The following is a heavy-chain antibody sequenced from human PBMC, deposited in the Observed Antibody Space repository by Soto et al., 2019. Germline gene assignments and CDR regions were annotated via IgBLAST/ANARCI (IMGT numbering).Heavy chain of an antibody. CDR1: GFICSSYD. V-gene: IGHV3-23*01. J-gene: IGHJ3*02. Sequence: PGGSLRLSCAVSGFICSSYDMSWVRQAPGKGLEWVSTILVGGSTHYEDSVKGRFTNSRDTSKNTVYLQMNSLTAGDTAFYYCAKATATSGGAFEIYGQGTMVTVSS. CDR3: AKATATSGGAFEI. D-gene: IGHD1-1*01. CDR2: ILVGGST.